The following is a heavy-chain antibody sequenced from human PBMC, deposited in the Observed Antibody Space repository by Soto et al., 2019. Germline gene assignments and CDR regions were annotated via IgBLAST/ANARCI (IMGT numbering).Heavy chain of an antibody. CDR3: ARDVGGAKSAGGRDV. D-gene: IGHD3-16*01. CDR1: GGSINSYY. J-gene: IGHJ6*02. Sequence: QVQLQESGPGLVNPSETLSLTCTVAGGSINSYYWTWLRQTPVEGLEWIGCSSYSGSTTYNPSLKSRFTILRDTSKNQYTLNLRSVTAADTAIYYCARDVGGAKSAGGRDVWCQGTTVTVSS. V-gene: IGHV4-59*01. CDR2: SSYSGST.